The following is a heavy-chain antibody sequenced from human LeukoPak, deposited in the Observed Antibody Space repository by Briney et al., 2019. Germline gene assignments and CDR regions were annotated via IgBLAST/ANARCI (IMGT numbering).Heavy chain of an antibody. CDR2: IYYSGST. CDR3: ARGTKTGYTGYDWNY. V-gene: IGHV4-59*01. D-gene: IGHD5-12*01. J-gene: IGHJ4*02. Sequence: PSETLSLTCTVSGGSISSYYWSWIRQPPGKGLEWIGYIYYSGSTSYNPSLKSRVTISVDTSSNQFSLILTSVTAADTAVYHCARGTKTGYTGYDWNYWGQGSLVTVSS. CDR1: GGSISSYY.